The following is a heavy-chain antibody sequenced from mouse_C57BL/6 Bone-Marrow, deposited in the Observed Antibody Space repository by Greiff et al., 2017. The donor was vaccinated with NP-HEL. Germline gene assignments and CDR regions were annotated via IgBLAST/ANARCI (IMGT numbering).Heavy chain of an antibody. J-gene: IGHJ2*01. V-gene: IGHV14-3*01. D-gene: IGHD1-1*01. Sequence: DVQLQESVAELVRPGASVKLSCTASGFNIKNTYMHWVKQRPEQGLEWIGRIDPANGNTKYAPKFQGKATITADTSSNTAYLQLSSLTSEDTAIYYCASPLYYGSSYDYFDYWGQGTTLTVSS. CDR1: GFNIKNTY. CDR3: ASPLYYGSSYDYFDY. CDR2: IDPANGNT.